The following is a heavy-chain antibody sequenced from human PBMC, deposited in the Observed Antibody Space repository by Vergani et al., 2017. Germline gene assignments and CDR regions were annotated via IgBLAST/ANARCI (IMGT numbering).Heavy chain of an antibody. V-gene: IGHV3-7*01. J-gene: IGHJ5*02. CDR1: GFTFSSYW. D-gene: IGHD2-2*01. CDR2: IKQVGSEK. CDR3: AAQPSWDWFDP. Sequence: EVQLVEPGGGLVQPGGSLRLSCAASGFTFSSYWMRWVRQAPGKGLYWVANIKQVGSEKYYVDSVKGRFTISRDNAKNSLYLQMNSLRAEDTAVYYCAAQPSWDWFDPWGQGTLVTVSS.